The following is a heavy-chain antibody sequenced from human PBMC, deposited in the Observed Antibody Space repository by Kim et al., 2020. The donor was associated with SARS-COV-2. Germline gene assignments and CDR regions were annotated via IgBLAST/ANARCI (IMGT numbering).Heavy chain of an antibody. Sequence: GGSLRLSCAASGFTFSDYYMSWIRQAPGKGLEWVSYISSSGSTIYYADSVKGRFTISRDNAKNSLYLQMNSLRAEDTAVYYCARDYPYYDILTGYYKGFGHWFDPWGQGTLVTVSS. CDR3: ARDYPYYDILTGYYKGFGHWFDP. CDR2: ISSSGSTI. J-gene: IGHJ5*02. V-gene: IGHV3-11*01. D-gene: IGHD3-9*01. CDR1: GFTFSDYY.